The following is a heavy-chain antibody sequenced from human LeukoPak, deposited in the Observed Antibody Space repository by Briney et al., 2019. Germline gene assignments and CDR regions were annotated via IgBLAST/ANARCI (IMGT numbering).Heavy chain of an antibody. CDR1: GGSISSSSYY. V-gene: IGHV4-39*01. J-gene: IGHJ4*02. D-gene: IGHD3-10*01. Sequence: PSETLSLTCTVSGGSISSSSYYWGWIRQPPGKGLEWIGSIYYSGSTYYNPSLKSRVTISVDTSKNQFSLKLSSVTAADTAVYYCARRSFYGSGSYNFDYWGQGTLVTVSS. CDR3: ARRSFYGSGSYNFDY. CDR2: IYYSGST.